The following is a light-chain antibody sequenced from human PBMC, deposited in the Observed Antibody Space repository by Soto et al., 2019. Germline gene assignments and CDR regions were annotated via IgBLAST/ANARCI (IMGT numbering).Light chain of an antibody. CDR3: QQYNNWPLSIT. J-gene: IGKJ5*01. CDR1: QSLSSN. V-gene: IGKV3-15*01. CDR2: GAS. Sequence: ERIMTKSPGTLYAYKGERATLSCRAIQSLSSNLAWYQQKPGQAPRLLIYGASTRATGVPARFSGSGSGTEFTLTISSLQSEDFAVYYCQQYNNWPLSITFGQGTLLEVK.